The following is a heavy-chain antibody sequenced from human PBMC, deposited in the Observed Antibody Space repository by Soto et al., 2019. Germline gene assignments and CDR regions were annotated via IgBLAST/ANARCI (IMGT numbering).Heavy chain of an antibody. V-gene: IGHV4-28*01. D-gene: IGHD1-26*01. Sequence: QVQLQESGPGLVKPSDTLSLTCAVSGYSISSSNWWGWIRQPPGKGLEWIGYIYYSGTTYYNPSLHIRVTMSVDTSKHHFSLKLTSVTAVDTAVYYCARREIQGPIDYWGQGTLVTASS. J-gene: IGHJ4*02. CDR3: ARREIQGPIDY. CDR2: IYYSGTT. CDR1: GYSISSSNW.